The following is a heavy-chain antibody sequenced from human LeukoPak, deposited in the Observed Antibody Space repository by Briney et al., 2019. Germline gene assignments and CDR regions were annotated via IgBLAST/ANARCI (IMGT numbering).Heavy chain of an antibody. CDR1: GYTLTELS. CDR2: FDPEDGER. D-gene: IGHD3-22*01. CDR3: ATDRYDSSGNWFDL. J-gene: IGHJ5*02. Sequence: ASVTVSCKFSGYTLTELSMHWVRQAPGKGLEWMGGFDPEDGERIYAHKFQGRVTMTEDTSTDTAYMELSSLRSEDTAVYYCATDRYDSSGNWFDLWGQGTLVTVSS. V-gene: IGHV1-24*01.